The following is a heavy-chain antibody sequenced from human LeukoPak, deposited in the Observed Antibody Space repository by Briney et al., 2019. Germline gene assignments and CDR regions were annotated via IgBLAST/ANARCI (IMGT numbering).Heavy chain of an antibody. V-gene: IGHV4-39*07. Sequence: SETLSLTCTVSGASISGSTYNWGWIRQSPGEGLEWIGRIDYSGSTYYSPSLKSRVSISVDTSKNQFSLSLSSVTAADTAVYYCARSYYFDSSAYYWPYWGQGTLVTVSS. J-gene: IGHJ4*02. D-gene: IGHD3-22*01. CDR1: GASISGSTYN. CDR2: IDYSGST. CDR3: ARSYYFDSSAYYWPY.